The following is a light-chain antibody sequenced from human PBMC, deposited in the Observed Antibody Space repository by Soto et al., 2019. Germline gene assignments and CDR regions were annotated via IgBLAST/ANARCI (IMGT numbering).Light chain of an antibody. CDR1: QSVSSN. V-gene: IGKV3-15*01. Sequence: EIVMTQSPATLSVSPGERATLSCRASQSVSSNLAWYQQKPGQAPRLLIYGASTRATGIPARFSGSGSGTEFTLTISSLQSEDFAVYYCQQYNNWPGIFGGGTKVDIK. J-gene: IGKJ4*01. CDR3: QQYNNWPGI. CDR2: GAS.